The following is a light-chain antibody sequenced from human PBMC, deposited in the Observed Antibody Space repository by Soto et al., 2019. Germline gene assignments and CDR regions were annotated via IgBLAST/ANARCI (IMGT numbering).Light chain of an antibody. CDR1: SSDVGGYNY. V-gene: IGLV2-14*01. J-gene: IGLJ2*01. CDR3: SSFTSTLSTLV. Sequence: QSALTQPASVSGSPGQSITISCTGTSSDVGGYNYVSWYQQHPGKPPKLMICEVSNRPSGISYRFSGSKSGTSASLTISGLQAEDEADYYCSSFTSTLSTLVFGGGTKLTVL. CDR2: EVS.